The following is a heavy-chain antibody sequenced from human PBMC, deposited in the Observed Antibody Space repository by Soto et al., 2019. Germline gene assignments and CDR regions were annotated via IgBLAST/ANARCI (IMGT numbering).Heavy chain of an antibody. CDR3: ARDYDSSGYPRYYFDY. J-gene: IGHJ4*02. CDR2: IWYDGSNK. V-gene: IGHV3-33*08. CDR1: GSSFSSYG. D-gene: IGHD3-22*01. Sequence: PGGSLRLSCAASGSSFSSYGIHWVRQAPGKGLEWVAVIWYDGSNKYYADSVKGRFTISRDNSKNTLYLQMNSLRAEDTAVYYCARDYDSSGYPRYYFDYWGQGTLVTVSS.